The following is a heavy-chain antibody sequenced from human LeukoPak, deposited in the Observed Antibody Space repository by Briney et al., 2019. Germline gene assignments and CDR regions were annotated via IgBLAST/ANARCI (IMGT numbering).Heavy chain of an antibody. J-gene: IGHJ4*02. D-gene: IGHD3-10*01. CDR3: ARDREVAYYYGSGSYSGFDY. CDR1: GGSLSSSSYY. Sequence: SETLSLTCTVSGGSLSSSSYYWGWIRQPPGKGLEWIGSIYYSGSTYYNPSLKSRVTISVDTSKNQFSLKLSSVTAADTAVYYCARDREVAYYYGSGSYSGFDYWGQGTLVTVSS. V-gene: IGHV4-39*07. CDR2: IYYSGST.